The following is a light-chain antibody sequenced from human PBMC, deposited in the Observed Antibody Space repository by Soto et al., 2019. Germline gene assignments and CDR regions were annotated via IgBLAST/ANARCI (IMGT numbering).Light chain of an antibody. CDR3: QTWGTGIHYV. V-gene: IGLV4-69*01. J-gene: IGLJ1*01. CDR2: LNSDGSH. Sequence: QLVLTQSPSASASLGASVKLTCTLSSGHSSYAIAWHQQQPEKGPRYLMKLNSDGSHSKGDGIPDRFSGYSSGAERYLTISSLQSEDEADYYWQTWGTGIHYVFGTGTKLTVL. CDR1: SGHSSYA.